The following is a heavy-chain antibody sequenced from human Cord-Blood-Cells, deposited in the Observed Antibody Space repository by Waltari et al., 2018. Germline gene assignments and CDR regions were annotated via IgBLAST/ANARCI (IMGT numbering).Heavy chain of an antibody. J-gene: IGHJ1*01. CDR3: ARRGYGDYGYFQH. CDR2: IYYSGST. D-gene: IGHD4-17*01. V-gene: IGHV4-39*01. CDR1: GGSISSSSSS. Sequence: QLQLQESGPGLVKPSETLSLTCTVSGGSISSSSSSWAWIRQPPGKGLEWIGSIYYSGSTYYNPSLKSRVTISVDTSKNQFSLKLSSVTAADTAVYYCARRGYGDYGYFQHWGQGTLVTVSS.